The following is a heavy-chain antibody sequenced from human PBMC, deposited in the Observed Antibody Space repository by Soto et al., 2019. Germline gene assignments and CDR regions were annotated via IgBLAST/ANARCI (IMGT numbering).Heavy chain of an antibody. Sequence: GGSLRLSCAASGFTFSSYAMHWVRQAPGKGLEWVAVISYDGSNKYYADSVKGRFTISRDNSKNTLYLQMNSLRAEDTAVYYCARHTYYYDSSGSIDYWGQGTLVTVSS. CDR3: ARHTYYYDSSGSIDY. CDR1: GFTFSSYA. V-gene: IGHV3-30-3*01. J-gene: IGHJ4*02. D-gene: IGHD3-22*01. CDR2: ISYDGSNK.